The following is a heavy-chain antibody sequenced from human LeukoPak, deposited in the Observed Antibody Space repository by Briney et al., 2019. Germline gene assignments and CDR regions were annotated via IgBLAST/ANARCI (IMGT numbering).Heavy chain of an antibody. CDR2: TWYDGSNK. J-gene: IGHJ5*02. CDR3: AKDRGPYGDYVPWFDP. V-gene: IGHV3-33*06. CDR1: GFTFSSYG. Sequence: GGSLRLSCAASGFTFSSYGMHWVRQAPGKGLEWVAVTWYDGSNKYYADSVKGRFTISRDNSKNTLYLQMNSLRAEDTAVYYCAKDRGPYGDYVPWFDPWGQGTLVTVSS. D-gene: IGHD4-17*01.